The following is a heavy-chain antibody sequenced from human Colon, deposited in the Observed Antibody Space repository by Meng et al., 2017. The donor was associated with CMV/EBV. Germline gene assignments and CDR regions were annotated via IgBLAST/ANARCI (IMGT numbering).Heavy chain of an antibody. CDR2: INWNSCNV. Sequence: SLKISCAASEFIFDASDIHWVRQAPGKGLEWASRINWNSCNVGYADFVKGRFTISRDNAKNSLYLQMNSLRAEDTAVYYCAKVPTANKIVVDVDWGQGTLVTVSS. D-gene: IGHD3-22*01. V-gene: IGHV3-9*01. CDR3: AKVPTANKIVVDVD. CDR1: EFIFDASD. J-gene: IGHJ4*02.